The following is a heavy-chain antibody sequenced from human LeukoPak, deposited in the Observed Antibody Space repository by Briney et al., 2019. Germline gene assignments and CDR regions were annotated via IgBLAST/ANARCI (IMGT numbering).Heavy chain of an antibody. CDR1: GYTFTGYY. D-gene: IGHD3-3*01. J-gene: IGHJ6*03. CDR2: INPNSGGT. CDR3: ARGSKLRFLEWLPRTPNYYMDV. V-gene: IGHV1-2*02. Sequence: ASVKVSCKASGYTFTGYYMHWVRQAPGQGLEWMGWINPNSGGTNYAQKFRGRVTITRDTSISTAYMELSRLRSDDTAVYYCARGSKLRFLEWLPRTPNYYMDVWGKGTTVTVSS.